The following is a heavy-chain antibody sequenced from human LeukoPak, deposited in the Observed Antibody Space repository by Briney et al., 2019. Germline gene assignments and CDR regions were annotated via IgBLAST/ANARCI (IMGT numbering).Heavy chain of an antibody. J-gene: IGHJ4*02. CDR1: GFTFSSYG. CDR2: IRYDGSNK. CDR3: AKSVPAIRGEIDY. V-gene: IGHV3-30*02. Sequence: GGSLRLSCAASGFTFSSYGMHWVRQAPGKGLEWVAFIRYDGSNKNYVDSVKGRFTISRDNSKNTLYLQMNSLRAEDTAVYYRAKSVPAIRGEIDYWGQGTLVTVSS. D-gene: IGHD3-10*01.